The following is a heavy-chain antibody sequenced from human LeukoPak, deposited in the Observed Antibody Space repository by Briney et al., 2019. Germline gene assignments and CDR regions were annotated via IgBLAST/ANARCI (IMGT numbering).Heavy chain of an antibody. CDR1: GYSINSGYH. D-gene: IGHD3-22*01. J-gene: IGHJ4*02. V-gene: IGHV4-38-2*02. CDR2: IYHSGST. CDR3: ARHYLYDTSGDGTYYFDY. Sequence: SSETLSLTCIVSGYSINSGYHWGWIRQPPGKGLEWFGTIYHSGSTYYSPSLKSRVTISIDTSKNQFSLKLSSVTAADTAVYYCARHYLYDTSGDGTYYFDYWGQGTLVTVSS.